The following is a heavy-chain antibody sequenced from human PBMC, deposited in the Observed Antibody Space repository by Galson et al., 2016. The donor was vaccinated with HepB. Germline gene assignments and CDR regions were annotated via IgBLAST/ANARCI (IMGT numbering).Heavy chain of an antibody. D-gene: IGHD2-8*01. V-gene: IGHV4-4*07. CDR1: GDYISSYY. CDR3: ARRRDGYAMKGFGSPYYYYMDV. CDR2: IYSSGNT. Sequence: SETLSLTCTVSGDYISSYYWNWIRQPAGKGLEWIGRIYSSGNTNYNPSLKSRVSMSIDTPKNQFSVKLNSVTAADTAIYFFARRRDGYAMKGFGSPYYYYMDVWGKGTTVTVSS. J-gene: IGHJ6*03.